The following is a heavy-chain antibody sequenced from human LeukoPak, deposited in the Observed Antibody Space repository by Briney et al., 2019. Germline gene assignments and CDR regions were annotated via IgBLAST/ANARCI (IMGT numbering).Heavy chain of an antibody. CDR3: AKCGLRYFDWLSQFDY. CDR1: GGSISSDY. J-gene: IGHJ4*02. D-gene: IGHD3-9*01. CDR2: IYYSGST. V-gene: IGHV4-59*01. Sequence: SETLSLTCTVSGGSISSDYWSWIRQTPGKGLEWIGYIYYSGSTNYNPSLKSRVTISVDTSKNQFSLKLSSVTAADTAVYYCAKCGLRYFDWLSQFDYWGQGTLVTVSS.